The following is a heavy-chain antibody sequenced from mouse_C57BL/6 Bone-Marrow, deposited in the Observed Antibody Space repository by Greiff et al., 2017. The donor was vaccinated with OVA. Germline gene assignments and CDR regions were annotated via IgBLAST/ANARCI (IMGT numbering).Heavy chain of an antibody. CDR3: ESLYYGSSWAY. J-gene: IGHJ3*01. Sequence: VKLQQPGAELVKPGASVKLSCKASGYTFTSYWMHWVKQRPGQGLEWIGMIHPNSGSTNYNEKFKSKATLTVDKSSSTAYMQLSSLTYEDSAVYYCESLYYGSSWAYWGQGTLVTVSA. CDR1: GYTFTSYW. D-gene: IGHD1-1*01. CDR2: IHPNSGST. V-gene: IGHV1-64*01.